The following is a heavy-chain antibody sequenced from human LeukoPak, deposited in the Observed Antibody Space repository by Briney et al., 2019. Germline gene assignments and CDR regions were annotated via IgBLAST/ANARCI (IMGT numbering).Heavy chain of an antibody. CDR3: ARGSGWYYH. CDR2: IYYSGST. V-gene: IGHV4-59*08. CDR1: GGSISGYY. Sequence: PSETLSLTCTVSGGSISGYYWSWIRQPPGKGLEWIGYIYYSGSTNYNPSLKSRVTISVDTSKNQFSLKLSSVTAADTAVYYCARGSGWYYHWGQGTLVTVSS. D-gene: IGHD6-19*01. J-gene: IGHJ5*02.